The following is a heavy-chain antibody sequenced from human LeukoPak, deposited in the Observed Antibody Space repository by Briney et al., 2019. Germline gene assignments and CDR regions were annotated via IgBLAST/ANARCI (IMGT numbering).Heavy chain of an antibody. CDR2: IYYTGAT. Sequence: SETLSLTCTVSGGSVSSGSYYWSWIRQPPGKGLEWIGYIYYTGATHYNPSLKSRVTISVDTSQNQFSLKLSSVTAADTAVYYCARLYSSSLGRVFDYWGQGTLVTVSS. V-gene: IGHV4-61*01. J-gene: IGHJ4*02. CDR3: ARLYSSSLGRVFDY. D-gene: IGHD6-13*01. CDR1: GGSVSSGSYY.